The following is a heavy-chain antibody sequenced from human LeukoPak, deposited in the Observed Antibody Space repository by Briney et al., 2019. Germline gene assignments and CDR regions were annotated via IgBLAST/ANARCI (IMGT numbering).Heavy chain of an antibody. CDR1: GFTFSNYW. CDR2: INRDGSTT. V-gene: IGHV3-74*01. D-gene: IGHD3-10*01. J-gene: IGHJ4*02. Sequence: PGRSLRLSCAASGFTFSNYWVHWVRQAPGKGLVWVSRINRDGSTTNYADSVKGRFTVSRDNAKSTLNLQMNSLRAEDTAVYYCARDKKSGESSEIDYWGQGTLVTVSS. CDR3: ARDKKSGESSEIDY.